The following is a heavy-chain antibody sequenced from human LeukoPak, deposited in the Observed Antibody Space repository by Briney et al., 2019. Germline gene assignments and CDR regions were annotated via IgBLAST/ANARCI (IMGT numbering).Heavy chain of an antibody. CDR1: GGSISSSSYY. CDR3: ASSPRLRFLEWSQGYYYYYYMDV. V-gene: IGHV4-39*07. Sequence: PSETLSLTCTVSGGSISSSSYYWGWIRQPPGKGLEWIGSIYYSGSTNYNPSLKSRVTISVDTSKNQFSLKLSSVTAADTAVYYCASSPRLRFLEWSQGYYYYYYMDVWGKGTTVTVSS. J-gene: IGHJ6*03. D-gene: IGHD3-3*01. CDR2: IYYSGST.